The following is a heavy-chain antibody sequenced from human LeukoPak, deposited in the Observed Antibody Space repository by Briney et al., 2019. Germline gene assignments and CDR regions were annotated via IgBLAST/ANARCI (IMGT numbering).Heavy chain of an antibody. CDR3: ARVPHRNWNDFDY. J-gene: IGHJ4*02. CDR1: GYTFTSYD. D-gene: IGHD1-1*01. V-gene: IGHV1-8*03. CDR2: MNPNSGNT. Sequence: ASVKVSCKASGYTFTSYDINLVRQATGQGLEWMGWMNPNSGNTGYAQKFQGRVTITRNTSISTAYMELSSLRSEDTAVYYCARVPHRNWNDFDYWGQGTLVTVSS.